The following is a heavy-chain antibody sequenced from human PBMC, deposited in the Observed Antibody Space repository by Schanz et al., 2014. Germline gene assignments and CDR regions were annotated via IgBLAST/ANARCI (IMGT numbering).Heavy chain of an antibody. Sequence: EVQLGESGGGLVQPGGSLRLSCAASGFTVSNNYMSWVRQPPGKGLEWVSVLYNNGAAYYAESVRGRFAISRDNSKNTLYLQMNRLRAEDTAVYHCAARSRGLTFYFDSWGQGTLVTVSS. CDR2: LYNNGAA. CDR1: GFTVSNNY. J-gene: IGHJ4*02. CDR3: AARSRGLTFYFDS. D-gene: IGHD3-10*01. V-gene: IGHV3-66*01.